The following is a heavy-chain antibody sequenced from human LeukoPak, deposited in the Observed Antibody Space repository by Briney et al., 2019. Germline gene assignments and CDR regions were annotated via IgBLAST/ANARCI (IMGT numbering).Heavy chain of an antibody. D-gene: IGHD5-18*01. Sequence: GESLKISSKASGYSFTNYWIGWVRQMPGRNLEWLGIIYPRDSDTRYSPSFQSQVTFSSDKSISTAYLQWSSLKASDTAMYYCASDLLVGYHYSDHWGEGTLVTVST. CDR3: ASDLLVGYHYSDH. J-gene: IGHJ4*02. V-gene: IGHV5-51*01. CDR1: GYSFTNYW. CDR2: IYPRDSDT.